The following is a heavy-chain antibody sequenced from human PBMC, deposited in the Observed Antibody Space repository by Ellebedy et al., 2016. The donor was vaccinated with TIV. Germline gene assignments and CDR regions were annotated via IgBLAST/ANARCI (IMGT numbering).Heavy chain of an antibody. V-gene: IGHV4-59*08. Sequence: MPSETLSLTCTVSGSSITSYYWSWIRQCPGKGLEWIGDVSYSGNTNYNPSLKSRVHTSFDTSKSQLSLNLSSVTAADTATYFCARRRDAYNYYFDSWGQGTLVTVSS. CDR1: GSSITSYY. CDR3: ARRRDAYNYYFDS. D-gene: IGHD5-24*01. J-gene: IGHJ4*02. CDR2: VSYSGNT.